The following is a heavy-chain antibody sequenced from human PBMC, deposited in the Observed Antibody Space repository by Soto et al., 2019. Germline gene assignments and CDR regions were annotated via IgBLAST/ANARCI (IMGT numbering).Heavy chain of an antibody. V-gene: IGHV3-23*01. CDR2: ISGSGGST. D-gene: IGHD3-10*01. CDR1: GSTFSSYA. CDR3: ANSMDYYGSGSEH. J-gene: IGHJ4*02. Sequence: LRLSCAASGSTFSSYAMSWVRQAPGKGLEWVSAISGSGGSTYYADSVKGRFTISRDNSKNTLYLQMNSLRAEDTAVYYCANSMDYYGSGSEHWGQGTLVTVSS.